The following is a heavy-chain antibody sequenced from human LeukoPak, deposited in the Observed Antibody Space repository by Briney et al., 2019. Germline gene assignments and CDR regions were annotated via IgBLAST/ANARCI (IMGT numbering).Heavy chain of an antibody. V-gene: IGHV3-30*03. CDR1: GFTFSTYA. D-gene: IGHD2-21*01. J-gene: IGHJ6*02. CDR3: ARDVADYGMDV. CDR2: ISYDGSNK. Sequence: PGGSLRLSCAASGFTFSTYAMHWVRQAPGKGLEWVAVISYDGSNKYYADSVKGRFTISRENAKNSLYLQMNSLRAGDTAVYYCARDVADYGMDVWGQGTTVTVSS.